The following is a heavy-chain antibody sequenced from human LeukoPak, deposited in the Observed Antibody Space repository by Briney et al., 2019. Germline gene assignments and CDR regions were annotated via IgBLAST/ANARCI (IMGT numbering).Heavy chain of an antibody. V-gene: IGHV3-9*01. J-gene: IGHJ5*02. CDR2: ISWNSGSI. CDR3: AKGQITMLSQAFDP. Sequence: PGRSLRLSCAASGFTFDDYAMHWVRQAPGKGLEWVPGISWNSGSIGYADSVKGRFTISRDNAKNSLYLQMNSLRAEDTALYYCAKGQITMLSQAFDPWGQGTLVTVSS. D-gene: IGHD3-10*01. CDR1: GFTFDDYA.